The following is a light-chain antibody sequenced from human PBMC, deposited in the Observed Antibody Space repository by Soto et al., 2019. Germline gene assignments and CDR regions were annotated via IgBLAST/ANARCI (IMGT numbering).Light chain of an antibody. V-gene: IGKV3-20*01. Sequence: ETVLTQSPGTLCLSPGDRATLSCRASQSVSSSYLAWYQQKPGQAPRLLIYDASRRATGIPDRFSGSGSGTDFTLTISRLEPEDFAVYYCQQYGSTPRTFGQGTKVDI. CDR3: QQYGSTPRT. CDR1: QSVSSSY. CDR2: DAS. J-gene: IGKJ1*01.